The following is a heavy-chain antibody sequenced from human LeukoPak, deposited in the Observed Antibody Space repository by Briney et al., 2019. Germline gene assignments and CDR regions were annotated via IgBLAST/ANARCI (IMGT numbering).Heavy chain of an antibody. Sequence: SETLSLTCTVSGGSISSSSYYWGWIRQPPGKGLEWIGSIYYSGSTYHNPSLKSRVTISVDKSKNQFSLKLTAVTAADTAVYFCARLRYNWNDADYWGQGTLVTVSS. D-gene: IGHD1-20*01. V-gene: IGHV4-39*01. CDR3: ARLRYNWNDADY. CDR1: GGSISSSSYY. CDR2: IYYSGST. J-gene: IGHJ4*02.